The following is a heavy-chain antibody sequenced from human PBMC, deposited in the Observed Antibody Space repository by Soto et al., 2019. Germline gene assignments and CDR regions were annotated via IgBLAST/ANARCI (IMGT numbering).Heavy chain of an antibody. CDR3: ARLRIQLGSDY. J-gene: IGHJ4*02. V-gene: IGHV4-39*01. D-gene: IGHD5-18*01. Sequence: SETLSLTCTVAGGSISSSSYYWGWIRQPPGKGLEWIGSIYYSGSTYYNPSLKSRVTISVDTSKNQFSLKLSSVTAADTAVYYCARLRIQLGSDYWGQGTLVTVSS. CDR2: IYYSGST. CDR1: GGSISSSSYY.